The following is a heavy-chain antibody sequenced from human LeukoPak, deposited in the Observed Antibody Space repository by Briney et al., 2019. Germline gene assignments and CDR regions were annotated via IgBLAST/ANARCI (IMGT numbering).Heavy chain of an antibody. V-gene: IGHV4-34*01. CDR2: INHSGST. CDR3: ARGEDEAAAVWFDP. Sequence: PSETLSLTCAVYGGSFSGYYWSWIRQPPGKGLEWIGEINHSGSTSYNPSLKSRVTISVDTSKNQFSLKLSSVTAADTAVYYCARGEDEAAAVWFDPWGQGTLITVSS. CDR1: GGSFSGYY. J-gene: IGHJ5*02. D-gene: IGHD6-13*01.